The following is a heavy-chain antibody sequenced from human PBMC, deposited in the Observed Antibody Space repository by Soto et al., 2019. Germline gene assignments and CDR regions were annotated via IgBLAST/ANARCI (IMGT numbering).Heavy chain of an antibody. D-gene: IGHD6-6*01. CDR2: IIPIFGTA. CDR3: ARMAARPSPSYYYGMDV. CDR1: GGTFSSYA. V-gene: IGHV1-69*13. J-gene: IGHJ6*02. Sequence: GASVKVSCKASGGTFSSYAISWVRQAPGQGLEWMGGIIPIFGTANYAQKFQGRVTITADESTSTAYMELSSLRSEDTAVYYCARMAARPSPSYYYGMDVWGQGTTVTVSS.